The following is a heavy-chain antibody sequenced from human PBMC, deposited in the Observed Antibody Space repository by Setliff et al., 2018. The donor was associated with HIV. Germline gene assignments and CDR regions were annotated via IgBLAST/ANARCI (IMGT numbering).Heavy chain of an antibody. CDR2: IRHDGINE. D-gene: IGHD2-15*01. CDR1: GFTFSNYA. J-gene: IGHJ4*02. V-gene: IGHV3-30*02. CDR3: ARGVPGICSGGTCYLEY. Sequence: GGSLRLSCAASGFTFSNYAMHWVRQAPGKGLEWVTFIRHDGINEDYRDSVKGRFSVSRDNSKNTVFLQMNSLRVEDTALYYCARGVPGICSGGTCYLEYWGQGALVTVSS.